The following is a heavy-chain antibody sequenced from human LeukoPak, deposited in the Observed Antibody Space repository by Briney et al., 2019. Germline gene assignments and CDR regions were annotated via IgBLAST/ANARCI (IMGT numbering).Heavy chain of an antibody. CDR3: ARGGLVRGSINSFIAFDV. CDR2: TYYRSKWYY. J-gene: IGHJ3*01. D-gene: IGHD3-10*01. Sequence: SQTLSLTCAISGDSVSRTDGGWNWIRQFPSRGLGWLGRTYYRSKWYYDEAVSVESRISIKADTSKNQLTLQLNSVTPEDTALYFCARGGLVRGSINSFIAFDVWGQGIMVTVSS. CDR1: GDSVSRTDGG. V-gene: IGHV6-1*01.